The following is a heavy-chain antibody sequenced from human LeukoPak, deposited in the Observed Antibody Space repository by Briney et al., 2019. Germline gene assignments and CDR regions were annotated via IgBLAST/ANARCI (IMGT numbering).Heavy chain of an antibody. Sequence: PGKSLRLSCAASGFSFGTYAMHWVRQAPGKGLERVALILYDGSLENTADSVRGRFIISRDNSKNTLFLQMNSLRIEDTAVYYCARGAILGGYNLIDDWGQGTLVTVSS. V-gene: IGHV3-30*04. CDR1: GFSFGTYA. CDR3: ARGAILGGYNLIDD. CDR2: ILYDGSLE. D-gene: IGHD1-26*01. J-gene: IGHJ4*02.